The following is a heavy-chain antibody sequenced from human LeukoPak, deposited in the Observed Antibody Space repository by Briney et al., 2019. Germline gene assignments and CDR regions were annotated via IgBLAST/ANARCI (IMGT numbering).Heavy chain of an antibody. V-gene: IGHV3-53*05. CDR3: ARNWFDP. CDR2: IYSGGST. Sequence: GGSLRLSCAASGFTVSSDYMSWVRQAPGKGLEWVSVIYSGGSTYYADSVKGRFTISRDKSKNTVYLQMNSLRFEDTAMYNCARNWFDPWGQGTLVTVSS. CDR1: GFTVSSDY. J-gene: IGHJ5*02.